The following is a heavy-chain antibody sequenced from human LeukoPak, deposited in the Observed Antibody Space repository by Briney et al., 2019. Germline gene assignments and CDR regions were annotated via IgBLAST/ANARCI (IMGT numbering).Heavy chain of an antibody. D-gene: IGHD4-17*01. CDR3: ARGNDYGDYVPLYYFDY. Sequence: GGSLRLSCAASGFTVSDYYMSWIRQAPGKGLEWVSYISTSGSTIYYADSVKGRFTISRDYARNSLYLQMNSLRAEDTAVYYCARGNDYGDYVPLYYFDYWGQGTLVTVSS. J-gene: IGHJ4*02. V-gene: IGHV3-11*01. CDR2: ISTSGSTI. CDR1: GFTVSDYY.